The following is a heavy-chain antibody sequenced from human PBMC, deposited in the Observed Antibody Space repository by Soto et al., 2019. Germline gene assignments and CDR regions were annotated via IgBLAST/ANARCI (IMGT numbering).Heavy chain of an antibody. Sequence: ASVKVSCKASGYTFTTYGISWVRQAPGQGLDWMGWISPYNGTTKYAEKFQGEMTMTTDTATSTAYMDLRSLRSDDTAVYYCARDGERDTGLNFYYYLHGMDAWGQGTRVTVSS. CDR2: ISPYNGTT. D-gene: IGHD1-1*01. J-gene: IGHJ6*02. V-gene: IGHV1-18*04. CDR1: GYTFTTYG. CDR3: ARDGERDTGLNFYYYLHGMDA.